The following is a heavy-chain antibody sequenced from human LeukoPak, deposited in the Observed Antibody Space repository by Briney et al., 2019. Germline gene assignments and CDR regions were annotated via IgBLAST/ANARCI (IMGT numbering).Heavy chain of an antibody. CDR1: GFTFSSYG. J-gene: IGHJ4*02. D-gene: IGHD1-26*01. V-gene: IGHV3-30*18. CDR3: ANFAGSYYDY. Sequence: GGSLRLSCAASGFTFSSYGMHWVRQAPGKGLEWVAVISYDGSNKYYADSVKGRFTISRDNSKNTLYLQMNSLRAEDTAVYCCANFAGSYYDYWGQGTLVTVSS. CDR2: ISYDGSNK.